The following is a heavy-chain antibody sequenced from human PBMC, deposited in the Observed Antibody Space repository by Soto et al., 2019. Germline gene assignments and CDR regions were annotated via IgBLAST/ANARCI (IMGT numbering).Heavy chain of an antibody. CDR3: AREHVDIVATTAPFDY. D-gene: IGHD5-12*01. V-gene: IGHV1-2*04. CDR2: INPNSGGT. J-gene: IGHJ4*02. CDR1: GYTFTCYY. Sequence: GASVKVSCKAPGYTFTCYYMHWVRQAPGQGLEWMGWINPNSGGTNYAQKFQGWVTMTRDTSISTAYMELSRLRSDDTAVYYCAREHVDIVATTAPFDYWGQGTLVTVS.